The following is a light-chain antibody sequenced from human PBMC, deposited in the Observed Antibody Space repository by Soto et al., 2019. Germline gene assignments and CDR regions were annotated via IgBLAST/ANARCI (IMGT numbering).Light chain of an antibody. CDR2: EVN. V-gene: IGLV2-14*01. Sequence: QSALTQPASVSGSPGQSITIFCTGTSSDVGGYNYDSWYQQYPGKAPKLMIYEVNNRPSGVSNRFSGSKSGNTASLTISGLQADDEADYYCSSYTTDNTRVFGGGTQLTVL. J-gene: IGLJ2*01. CDR3: SSYTTDNTRV. CDR1: SSDVGGYNY.